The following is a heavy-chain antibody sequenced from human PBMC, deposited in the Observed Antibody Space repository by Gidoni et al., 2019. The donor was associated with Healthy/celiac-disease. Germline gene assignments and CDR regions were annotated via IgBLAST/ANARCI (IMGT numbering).Heavy chain of an antibody. D-gene: IGHD6-19*01. CDR3: ARLGWGGYSCGSFDY. CDR2: IYDSGRT. V-gene: IGHV4-39*01. CDR1: GGSVRRSSYY. J-gene: IGHJ4*02. Sequence: QLQLQASCPGLVNASETRSITGTVSGGSVRRSSYYVRWIRQPPGKWLEWIGIIYDSGRTYYNPSSKLLVTISVATPKNQFYLNLSSVTAADTSVYSCARLGWGGYSCGSFDYWGQGTLVTVSS.